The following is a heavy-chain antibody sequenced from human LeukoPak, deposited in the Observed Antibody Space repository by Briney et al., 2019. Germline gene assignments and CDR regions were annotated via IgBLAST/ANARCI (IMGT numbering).Heavy chain of an antibody. V-gene: IGHV3-53*01. D-gene: IGHD3-22*01. Sequence: PGGSLRLSCAASGFTVSSDYMSWVRQAPGKGLEWVSVIYSGGSTYYADSVKGRFTISRDNSKNTLYLQMNSLRAEDTAVYYCARATYDSSAVDAFDIWGQGTMVTVSP. CDR3: ARATYDSSAVDAFDI. J-gene: IGHJ3*02. CDR2: IYSGGST. CDR1: GFTVSSDY.